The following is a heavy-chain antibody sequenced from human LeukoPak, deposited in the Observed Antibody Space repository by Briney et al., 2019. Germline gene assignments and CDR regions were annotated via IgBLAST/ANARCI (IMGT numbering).Heavy chain of an antibody. J-gene: IGHJ4*02. CDR2: IRSETYGGTT. V-gene: IGHV3-49*03. Sequence: GGSLRLSCTASGFTFGDYAMSWFRQAPGKGLEWVGLIRSETYGGTTEYAASVKGRFSISRDDSKSIAYLQMNSLKTEDTAVYFCTRDPAGYAYGYSFFDYWGQGALVTVSS. D-gene: IGHD3-22*01. CDR3: TRDPAGYAYGYSFFDY. CDR1: GFTFGDYA.